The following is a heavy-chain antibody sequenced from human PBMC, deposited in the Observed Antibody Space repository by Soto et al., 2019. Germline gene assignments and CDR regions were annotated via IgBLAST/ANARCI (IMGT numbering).Heavy chain of an antibody. CDR2: ISWNSVSI. CDR3: TTGPYSGYSHYYYYGMDV. J-gene: IGHJ6*02. Sequence: SLRLSCAASGFAFTNYAMTCVRQAPWKGLEWVSGISWNSVSIGYADSVKGRFTISRDNAKNSLYLQMNSLKTEDTAVYYCTTGPYSGYSHYYYYGMDVWGQGTTVTVSS. CDR1: GFAFTNYA. D-gene: IGHD3-22*01. V-gene: IGHV3-9*01.